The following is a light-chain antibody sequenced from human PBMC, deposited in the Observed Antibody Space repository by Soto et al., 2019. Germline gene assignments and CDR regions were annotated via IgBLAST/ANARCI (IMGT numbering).Light chain of an antibody. CDR3: CSYAGSYNVV. Sequence: QSALTQPRSVSGSPGQSVTISCTGTSSDVGGYNYVSWYQQHPGKAPKLMIYDVSKRPSGVPDRFSGSKSGNTASLTISGFQAEDEADYYCCSYAGSYNVVLGGGTKLTVL. V-gene: IGLV2-11*01. CDR1: SSDVGGYNY. CDR2: DVS. J-gene: IGLJ2*01.